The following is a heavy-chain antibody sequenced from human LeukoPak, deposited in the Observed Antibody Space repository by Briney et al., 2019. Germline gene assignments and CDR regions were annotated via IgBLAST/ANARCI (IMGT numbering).Heavy chain of an antibody. CDR3: ASFPPYMVRTDAFDI. V-gene: IGHV3-21*01. Sequence: PGGSLRLSCAASGFTFDDYGMSWVRQAPGKGLEWVSSISRSSAYIYYADSVKGRFTISRDNAKNSLYLQMNSLRAEDTAVYYCASFPPYMVRTDAFDIWGQGTMVTVSS. D-gene: IGHD3-10*01. CDR2: ISRSSAYI. CDR1: GFTFDDYG. J-gene: IGHJ3*02.